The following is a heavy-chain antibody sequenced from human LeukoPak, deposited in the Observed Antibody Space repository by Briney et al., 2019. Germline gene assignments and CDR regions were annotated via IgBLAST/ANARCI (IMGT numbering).Heavy chain of an antibody. CDR1: GFTFSSSA. J-gene: IGHJ4*02. V-gene: IGHV3-23*05. D-gene: IGHD2-15*01. Sequence: GGSLRLSCAASGFTFSSSAMNWVRQAPGKGLEWVSSTYTTGTTYYAESVKGRFTISRDSSKTTVFLQMNSQRAEDTAVYYCAAQDTFFDSWGQGTLVTVSS. CDR3: AAQDTFFDS. CDR2: TYTTGTT.